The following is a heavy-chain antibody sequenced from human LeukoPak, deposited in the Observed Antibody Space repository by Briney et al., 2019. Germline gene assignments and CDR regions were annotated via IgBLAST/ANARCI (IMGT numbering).Heavy chain of an antibody. CDR3: ARYYGSGSYYKWDAFDI. J-gene: IGHJ3*02. D-gene: IGHD3-10*01. CDR1: GGSISSYY. CDR2: IYYSGST. V-gene: IGHV4-59*08. Sequence: PSETLSLTCTVSGGSISSYYWSWIRQPPGKGLEWIGYIYYSGSTNYNPSLKSRVTISVDTSKNQFSLKLSSVTAADTAVYYCARYYGSGSYYKWDAFDIWGQGTMVTVSS.